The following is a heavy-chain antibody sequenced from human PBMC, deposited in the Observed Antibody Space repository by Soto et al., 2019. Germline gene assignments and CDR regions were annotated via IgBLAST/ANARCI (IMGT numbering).Heavy chain of an antibody. D-gene: IGHD2-2*01. CDR2: INPNSGGT. CDR1: GYTFTGYY. V-gene: IGHV1-2*04. CDR3: AMGGDIVLVPAARTHYYYYGMDV. Sequence: ASVKVSCKASGYTFTGYYIHWVRQAPGQGLEWMGWINPNSGGTNYAQKFQGWVTMTRDTSISTAYMELSRLRSDDTAVYYCAMGGDIVLVPAARTHYYYYGMDVWGQGTTVTVS. J-gene: IGHJ6*02.